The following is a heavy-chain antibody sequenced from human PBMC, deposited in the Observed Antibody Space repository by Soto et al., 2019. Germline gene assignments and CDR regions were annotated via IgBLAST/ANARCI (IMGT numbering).Heavy chain of an antibody. CDR2: ISGSGGST. Sequence: GGSLRLSCAASGFTFSSYAMSWVRQAPGKGLEWVSAISGSGGSTYYADSVKGRFTISRDNSKNTLYLQMNSLRAEDTAVYYCASTNPPTPMIVVVITTVDYWGQGTLVTVSS. D-gene: IGHD3-22*01. V-gene: IGHV3-23*01. CDR3: ASTNPPTPMIVVVITTVDY. J-gene: IGHJ4*02. CDR1: GFTFSSYA.